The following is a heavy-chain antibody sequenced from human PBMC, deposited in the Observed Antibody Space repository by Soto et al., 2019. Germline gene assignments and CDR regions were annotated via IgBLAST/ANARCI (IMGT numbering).Heavy chain of an antibody. D-gene: IGHD6-13*01. V-gene: IGHV6-1*01. J-gene: IGHJ6*02. CDR3: ARDSHGIAAAGTPSIAHYYYYYGMDV. CDR2: TYYRSKWYN. CDR1: WDSVSSNSAS. Sequence: SQTLSLTGAISWDSVSSNSASCNCSRQSPSRGLEWLGRTYYRSKWYNDYAVSAKSRITIDPDTSKNQFSLQLNSVTPEDTAVYYCARDSHGIAAAGTPSIAHYYYYYGMDVWGQGTTVTVSS.